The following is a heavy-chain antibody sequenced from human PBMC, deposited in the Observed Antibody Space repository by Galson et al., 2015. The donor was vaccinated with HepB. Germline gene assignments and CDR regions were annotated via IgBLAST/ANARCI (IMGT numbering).Heavy chain of an antibody. Sequence: SLRLSCAASGFTFSSYGMHWVRQAPGKGLEWVAVIWYDGSNKYYADSVKGRFTISRDNSKNTLYLQMNSLRAEDTAVYYCAGGGSGSYFGYFDYWGQGTLVTVSS. CDR2: IWYDGSNK. CDR1: GFTFSSYG. V-gene: IGHV3-33*01. D-gene: IGHD1-26*01. CDR3: AGGGSGSYFGYFDY. J-gene: IGHJ4*02.